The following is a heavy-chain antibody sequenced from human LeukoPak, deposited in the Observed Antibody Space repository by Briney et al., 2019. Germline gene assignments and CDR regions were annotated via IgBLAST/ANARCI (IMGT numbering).Heavy chain of an antibody. J-gene: IGHJ5*02. V-gene: IGHV1-18*01. CDR1: AYTFTSYA. CDR2: ISVSNGNT. CDR3: ARGLAGIVGVTAWFDP. Sequence: GASVKVSCKASAYTFTSYAISWVRQAPGQGLEWMGWISVSNGNTNYAQKLQGRVTMTTDTSTNTAYMELRSLRFDDTAVYYCARGLAGIVGVTAWFDPWGQGTLVTVSS. D-gene: IGHD1-26*01.